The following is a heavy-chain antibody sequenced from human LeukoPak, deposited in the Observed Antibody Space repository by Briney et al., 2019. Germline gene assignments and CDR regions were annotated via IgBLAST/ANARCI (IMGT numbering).Heavy chain of an antibody. D-gene: IGHD3-10*01. CDR2: ISSISNYI. J-gene: IGHJ4*02. Sequence: PGRSLSLSCAASAFSVSSHSTNWVRQAPGHGLEWVSFISSISNYIYYADSVKGRLTISRDNAKNSLYLKMNSLRAEDTAVYYCARECYYYGSGSYEDYWGQGTLVTVSS. CDR1: AFSVSSHS. V-gene: IGHV3-21*01. CDR3: ARECYYYGSGSYEDY.